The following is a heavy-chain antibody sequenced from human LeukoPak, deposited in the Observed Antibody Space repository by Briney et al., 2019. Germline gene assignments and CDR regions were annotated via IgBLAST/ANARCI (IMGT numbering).Heavy chain of an antibody. D-gene: IGHD6-19*01. J-gene: IGHJ4*02. CDR2: ISGSGGTT. CDR1: GFTFSSYG. V-gene: IGHV3-23*01. CDR3: ARTIAVAGTQHFDY. Sequence: GGTLRLSCAASGFTFSSYGMSWVRQAPGKGLEWVSTISGSGGTTYYADSVKGRFTISRDNSKNTLYLQMNSLRAEDTAVYYCARTIAVAGTQHFDYWGQGTLVTVSS.